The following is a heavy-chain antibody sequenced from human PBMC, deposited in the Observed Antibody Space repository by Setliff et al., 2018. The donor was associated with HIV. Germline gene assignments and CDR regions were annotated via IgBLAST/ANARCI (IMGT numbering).Heavy chain of an antibody. D-gene: IGHD2-15*01. J-gene: IGHJ3*02. CDR2: IHYSGST. CDR1: GGSIRSH. V-gene: IGHV4-59*11. Sequence: SETLSLTCSVSGGSIRSHWSWIRQPPGKGLEWVGYIHYSGSTKYNSSLKRRVTMSIDISKNQFSLKPSSATAADTAIYYCARVDRVESAFDIWGQGAMVTVSS. CDR3: ARVDRVESAFDI.